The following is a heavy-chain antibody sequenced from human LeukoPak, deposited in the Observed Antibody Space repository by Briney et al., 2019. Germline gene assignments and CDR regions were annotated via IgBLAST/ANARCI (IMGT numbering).Heavy chain of an antibody. V-gene: IGHV3-33*08. CDR1: GFTFSSYG. J-gene: IGHJ1*01. CDR3: ARVGGSSAEYFQH. CDR2: IWYDGSNK. Sequence: PGRSLRLSCAASGFTFSSYGMHWVRQAPGKGLEWVAVIWYDGSNKYYADSVKGRFTISRDNSKNTLYLQMNSLRAEDTAVYYCARVGGSSAEYFQHWGQGTLVTVSS. D-gene: IGHD3-16*01.